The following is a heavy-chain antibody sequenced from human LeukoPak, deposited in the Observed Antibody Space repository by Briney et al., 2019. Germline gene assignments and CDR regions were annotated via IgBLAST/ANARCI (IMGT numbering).Heavy chain of an antibody. D-gene: IGHD3-10*01. J-gene: IGHJ4*02. CDR1: GFTFSSYA. Sequence: GRSLRLSCAASGFTFSSYAMHWVRQAPGKGLEWVAVISYDGSNKYYADSVKGRFTTSRDNSKNTLYLQMNSLRAEDTAVYYCARGYPGSYDYWGQGTLVTVSS. V-gene: IGHV3-30-3*01. CDR3: ARGYPGSYDY. CDR2: ISYDGSNK.